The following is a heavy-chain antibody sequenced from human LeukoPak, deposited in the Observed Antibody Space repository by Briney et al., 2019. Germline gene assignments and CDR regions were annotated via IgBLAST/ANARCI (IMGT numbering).Heavy chain of an antibody. V-gene: IGHV1-69*05. D-gene: IGHD5-24*01. CDR2: IIPIFGTA. CDR1: GGTFSSYA. Sequence: SVKVSCKASGGTFSSYAISRVRQAPGQGLEWMGRIIPIFGTANYAQKFQGRVTITTDESTSTAYMELSSLRSEDTAVYYCARVRDGYNSYYFDYWGQGTLVTVSS. J-gene: IGHJ4*02. CDR3: ARVRDGYNSYYFDY.